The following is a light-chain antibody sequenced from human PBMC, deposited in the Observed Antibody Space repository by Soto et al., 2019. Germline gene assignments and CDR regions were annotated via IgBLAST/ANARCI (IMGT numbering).Light chain of an antibody. CDR2: DAS. Sequence: EIVLTQSPGTLSLSPGERATLSCRASQSVSSSFLAWYQQKPGQAPGLLIYDASSRATGIPDRFSGSGSGTDFTLTISRLAPEDFAVYYCQLYGSSHTFGQGTRLEIK. V-gene: IGKV3-20*01. CDR1: QSVSSSF. J-gene: IGKJ2*01. CDR3: QLYGSSHT.